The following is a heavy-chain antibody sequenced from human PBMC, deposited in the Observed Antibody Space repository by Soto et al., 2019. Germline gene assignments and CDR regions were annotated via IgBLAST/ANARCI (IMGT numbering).Heavy chain of an antibody. CDR3: ARGLEGEGSNWFDP. CDR1: GYTFTSYV. Sequence: QVQLVQSGAEVKKPGASVRVSCKASGYTFTSYVISGGRQAPGQGLEWMGWISAYNGNTNYAQKLQGRVTMTTDTSTSTAYMELRSLRSDDTAVYYCARGLEGEGSNWFDPWGQGTLVTVSS. J-gene: IGHJ5*02. CDR2: ISAYNGNT. V-gene: IGHV1-18*01.